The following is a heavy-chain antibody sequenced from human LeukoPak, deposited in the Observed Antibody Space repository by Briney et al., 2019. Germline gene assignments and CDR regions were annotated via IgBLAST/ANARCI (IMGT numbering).Heavy chain of an antibody. CDR2: ISGSGGST. Sequence: GGSLRLSCAASGFTFSSYAMSWVRQAPGKGLEWVSAISGSGGSTYYADSVKGRFTISRDNAKNSLYLQMNSLRAEDTAVYYCARPYSSSWYPNWFDPWGQGTLVIVSS. V-gene: IGHV3-23*01. D-gene: IGHD6-13*01. J-gene: IGHJ5*02. CDR3: ARPYSSSWYPNWFDP. CDR1: GFTFSSYA.